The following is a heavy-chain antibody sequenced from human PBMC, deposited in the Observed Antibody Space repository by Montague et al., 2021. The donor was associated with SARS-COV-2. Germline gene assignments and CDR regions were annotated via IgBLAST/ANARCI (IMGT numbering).Heavy chain of an antibody. V-gene: IGHV6-1*01. J-gene: IGHJ4*01. D-gene: IGHD2-21*01. CDR1: GDSVGGVEPG. CDR2: CRYRFEKKN. CDR3: ARWIVNSRYFDS. Sequence: CAISGDSVGGVEPGRRWEGHSPERQFGQLLVCRYRFEKKNDYSISVKSRISISPDTSKNQFSLQLKSVTPEDTAVYYCARWIVNSRYFDSWGQGILVTFSS.